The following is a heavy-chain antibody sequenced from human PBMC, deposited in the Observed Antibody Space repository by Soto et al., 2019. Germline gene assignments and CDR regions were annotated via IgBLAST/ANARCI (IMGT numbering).Heavy chain of an antibody. V-gene: IGHV6-1*01. D-gene: IGHD1-7*01. CDR2: TYYRSKWYN. CDR1: GDSVSSNSAA. Sequence: QVQLQQSGPGLVKPSQTLSLTCAISGDSVSSNSAAWNWIRQSPSRGLEWLGRTYYRSKWYNDYAVSVKSRITINPDTSKNQFSLQLNSVPPEDTAVYYCARENWNYTGYYYYYMDVWGKGTTVTVSS. J-gene: IGHJ6*03. CDR3: ARENWNYTGYYYYYMDV.